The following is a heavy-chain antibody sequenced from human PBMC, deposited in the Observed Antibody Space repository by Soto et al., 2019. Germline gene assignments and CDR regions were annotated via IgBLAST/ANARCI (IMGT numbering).Heavy chain of an antibody. Sequence: VGSLRLSCAASGFTFSDYYMSWIRQAPGKGLEWVSYISSSGSTIYYADSVKGRFTISRDNAKNSLYLQMNSLRAEDTAVYYCAREFATTAAGFDYWGQGTLVTVSS. CDR1: GFTFSDYY. CDR3: AREFATTAAGFDY. J-gene: IGHJ4*02. CDR2: ISSSGSTI. D-gene: IGHD6-13*01. V-gene: IGHV3-11*01.